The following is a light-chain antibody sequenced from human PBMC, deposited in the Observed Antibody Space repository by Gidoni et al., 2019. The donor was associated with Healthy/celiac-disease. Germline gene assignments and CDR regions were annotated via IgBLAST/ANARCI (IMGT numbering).Light chain of an antibody. CDR3: QQYGSPRLT. Sequence: EIVLTQSPATLSLSPGERATLSCRASQSVSSSYLAWYQQKPGQAPRLLIYGASSRATGIPDRFSGSGSGTDFTLTISRLEPEDFAVYYCQQYGSPRLTFGGGTKVEIK. J-gene: IGKJ4*01. V-gene: IGKV3-20*01. CDR2: GAS. CDR1: QSVSSSY.